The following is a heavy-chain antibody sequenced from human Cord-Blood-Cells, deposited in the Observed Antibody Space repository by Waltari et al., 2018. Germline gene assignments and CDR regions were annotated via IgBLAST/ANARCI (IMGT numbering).Heavy chain of an antibody. CDR1: GYTFTSYD. CDR2: MNPNSGNT. D-gene: IGHD2-2*01. Sequence: QVQLVQSGAEVKKPGASVKVSCKASGYTFTSYDINWVRPATGQGLEWMGWMNPNSGNTGYAQKFQGRVTMTRNTSISTAYMELSSLRSEDTAVYYCARGGYCSSTSCSWFDPWGQGTLVTVSS. J-gene: IGHJ5*02. CDR3: ARGGYCSSTSCSWFDP. V-gene: IGHV1-8*01.